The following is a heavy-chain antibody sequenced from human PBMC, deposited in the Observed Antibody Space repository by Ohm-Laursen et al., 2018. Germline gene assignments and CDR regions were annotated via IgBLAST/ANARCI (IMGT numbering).Heavy chain of an antibody. V-gene: IGHV4-4*09. CDR3: AGNWYFDL. Sequence: LSLTCTVSGGSMSSSYWSWVRQSPGKGLEWIGQIHSSGSTNYNVSLKSRVTISLDTPKNQFSLKLNSVTAADTAVYYCAGNWYFDLWGRGTLVTVSS. J-gene: IGHJ2*01. CDR1: GGSMSSSY. CDR2: IHSSGST.